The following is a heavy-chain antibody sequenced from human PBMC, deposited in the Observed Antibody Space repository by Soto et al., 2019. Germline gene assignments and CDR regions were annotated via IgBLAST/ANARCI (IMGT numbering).Heavy chain of an antibody. J-gene: IGHJ4*02. V-gene: IGHV4-59*08. D-gene: IGHD3-22*01. CDR1: GGSISSFD. CDR3: ARQDTSGYAFDY. CDR2: ISYSGST. Sequence: PSETLSLTCTVSGGSISSFDWNWLRQSPGKGLEWIGYISYSGSTNYNPSLKSRVTISVDTSKNQFSLKLSSVTAADTAVYYCARQDTSGYAFDYWGQGTLVTVSS.